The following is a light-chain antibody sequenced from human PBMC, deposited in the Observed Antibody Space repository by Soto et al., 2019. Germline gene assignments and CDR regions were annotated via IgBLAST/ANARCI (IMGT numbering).Light chain of an antibody. CDR1: RSVDSH. CDR3: QQRGNWPPLT. CDR2: EAS. V-gene: IGKV3-11*01. J-gene: IGKJ4*01. Sequence: EVVLTQSPATLSLSPGQTSTLSCRASRSVDSHLASYQHKPAQAPRLLIFEASTRATGVPASFSGSGSATHFTLTINSLETPDFAVYYCQQRGNWPPLTFGGGTKVDIK.